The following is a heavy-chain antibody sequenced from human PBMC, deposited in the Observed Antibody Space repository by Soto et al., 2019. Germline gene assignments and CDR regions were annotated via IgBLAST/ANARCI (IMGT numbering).Heavy chain of an antibody. V-gene: IGHV4-4*02. CDR3: ARDSFTLQTGNWFDP. CDR1: GGSISSSSW. CDR2: IYHSGST. J-gene: IGHJ5*02. D-gene: IGHD4-4*01. Sequence: PSETLSLTCAVSGGSISSSSWWSWVRQPPGKGLEWIGEIYHSGSTNYNPSLKSRVTISVDKSKNQFSLKLSSVTAADTDVYYCARDSFTLQTGNWFDPWGQGTLVTVSS.